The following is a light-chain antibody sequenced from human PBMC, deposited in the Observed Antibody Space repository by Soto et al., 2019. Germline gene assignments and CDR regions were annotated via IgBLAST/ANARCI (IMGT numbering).Light chain of an antibody. J-gene: IGKJ1*01. Sequence: EIILTQSPDTLSFSPGERATLSCRASQTVSSNYLAWYQQKPGQAPRLLIYDASNRATGIPARFSGSGSGTDFTLTISRLEPEDFAVYYCQQYGSFTWTFGQGTKVDIK. CDR3: QQYGSFTWT. CDR1: QTVSSNY. CDR2: DAS. V-gene: IGKV3-20*01.